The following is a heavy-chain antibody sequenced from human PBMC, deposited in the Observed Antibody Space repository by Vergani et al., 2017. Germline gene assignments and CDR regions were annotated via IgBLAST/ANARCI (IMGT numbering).Heavy chain of an antibody. Sequence: QVQLVESGGGVVQRWGSLRLSCATSGFTLSNYDMQWIRQGPGKGLEFVAFIQFDGSNQYYADSVKGRFTLSRDCSKNTLYLQMNSLRTDDTATYYCAKHFRGWGIDYWGQGTQLIVSS. J-gene: IGHJ4*02. CDR2: IQFDGSNQ. CDR1: GFTLSNYD. D-gene: IGHD3-16*01. CDR3: AKHFRGWGIDY. V-gene: IGHV3-30*02.